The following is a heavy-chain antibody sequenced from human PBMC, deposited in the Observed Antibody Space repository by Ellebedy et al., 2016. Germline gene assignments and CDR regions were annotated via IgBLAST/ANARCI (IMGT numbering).Heavy chain of an antibody. CDR1: GFIFNKYW. V-gene: IGHV3-7*01. CDR2: VDQAGTGK. J-gene: IGHJ4*02. Sequence: GESLKISCTASGFIFNKYWMTWVRQAPGKGLEWVAGVDQAGTGKKYVDSVKGRFTISRDNAENSVSLDMHSLRGEDTGVYYCARHDREYQESGPPVAVDNWGQGTLVTVSS. CDR3: ARHDREYQESGPPVAVDN. D-gene: IGHD2-2*01.